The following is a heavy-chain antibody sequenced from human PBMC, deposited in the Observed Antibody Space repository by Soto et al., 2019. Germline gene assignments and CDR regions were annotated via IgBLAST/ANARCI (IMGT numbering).Heavy chain of an antibody. J-gene: IGHJ4*02. CDR3: ARELRFLEWLPFDY. V-gene: IGHV4-34*01. CDR1: GGSFSGYY. D-gene: IGHD3-3*01. CDR2: INHSGST. Sequence: SETLSLTCAVYGGSFSGYYWSWIRQPPGKGLEWIGEINHSGSTNYNPSLKSRVTISVDTSKNQFSLKLSSVTAADTAVYYCARELRFLEWLPFDYWGQGTLVTVSS.